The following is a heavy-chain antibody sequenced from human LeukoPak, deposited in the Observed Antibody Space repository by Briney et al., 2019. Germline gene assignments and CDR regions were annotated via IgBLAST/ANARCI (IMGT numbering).Heavy chain of an antibody. Sequence: PSETLSLTCAVYGGSFSGYYWSWIRQPPGKGLEWIGEINHSGSTNYNPSLKSRVTISVDTSKNQFSLKLSSVTAAATAVYYCARGRWYYYGSGSYYGMDVWGQGTTVTVSS. CDR3: ARGRWYYYGSGSYYGMDV. V-gene: IGHV4-34*01. CDR1: GGSFSGYY. J-gene: IGHJ6*02. D-gene: IGHD3-10*01. CDR2: INHSGST.